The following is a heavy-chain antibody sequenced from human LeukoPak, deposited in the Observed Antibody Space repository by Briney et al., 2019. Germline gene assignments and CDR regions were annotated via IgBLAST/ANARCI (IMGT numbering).Heavy chain of an antibody. J-gene: IGHJ3*02. CDR2: ISHGGSNK. CDR1: GFTFSSYG. CDR3: ATDGGLRGNPNVFDI. D-gene: IGHD4-17*01. Sequence: QAGRSLRLSCAASGFTFSSYGMHWVRQAPGKGLEWVAVISHGGSNKYYAQSVKGRFTISRDNSKNTLYLQMNSLRAEDTAVYYCATDGGLRGNPNVFDIWGQGTMVTVSS. V-gene: IGHV3-30*03.